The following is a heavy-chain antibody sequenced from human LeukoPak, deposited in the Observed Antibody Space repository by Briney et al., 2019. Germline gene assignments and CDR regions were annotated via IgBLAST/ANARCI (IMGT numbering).Heavy chain of an antibody. CDR1: GFTFSSYG. D-gene: IGHD2-15*01. CDR3: ARAPVTSCRGAFFYPCDI. CDR2: ISGSGGST. V-gene: IGHV3-23*01. Sequence: PGGTLRLSCAASGFTFSSYGMSWVRQAPGKGLEWVSAISGSGGSTYYADSVKGRFTISRDNSKNTLYLQMNSLRADDAAVYYCARAPVTSCRGAFFYPCDIWGEGPLVTVSS. J-gene: IGHJ4*02.